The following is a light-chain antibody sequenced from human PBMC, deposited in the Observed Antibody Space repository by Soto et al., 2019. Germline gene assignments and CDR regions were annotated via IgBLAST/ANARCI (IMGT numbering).Light chain of an antibody. V-gene: IGKV3D-15*01. CDR1: HSVNSN. CDR3: QQHGQWPIT. CDR2: GIS. J-gene: IGKJ5*01. Sequence: EIVMTQSPATLSVSPGERATLSCRASHSVNSNYLAWYQQKPGQAPRLLIYGISKRATDIPDRFSGSGSGTEFTLTISSLQHEDFATYYCQQHGQWPITFGQGTRLEN.